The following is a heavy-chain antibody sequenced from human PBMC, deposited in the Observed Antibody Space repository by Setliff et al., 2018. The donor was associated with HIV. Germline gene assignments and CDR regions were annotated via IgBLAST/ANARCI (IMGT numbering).Heavy chain of an antibody. J-gene: IGHJ3*02. V-gene: IGHV4-38-2*01. Sequence: SETLSLTCAVSGYSISSGYSWGWIRQPPGKGLEWIGSFYHSGNTYYHPSLKSRVTISLDTSKNQFSLKLNSVTAADTAVYYCARVGDFYDSSGYYSVLDAFDIWGRGTMVTVSS. CDR3: ARVGDFYDSSGYYSVLDAFDI. CDR2: FYHSGNT. CDR1: GYSISSGYS. D-gene: IGHD3-22*01.